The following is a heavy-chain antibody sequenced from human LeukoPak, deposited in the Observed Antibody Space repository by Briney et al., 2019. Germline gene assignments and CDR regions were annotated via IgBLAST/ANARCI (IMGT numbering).Heavy chain of an antibody. Sequence: SQTLSLTCTVSGGSISSGSYYWSWIRQPAGTGLEWIGRIYTSGSTNYNPSLKSRVTISVDTSKNQFSLKLSSVTAADTAVYYCARVVGATFYYYYYYMDVWGKGTTVTVSS. D-gene: IGHD1-26*01. J-gene: IGHJ6*03. CDR1: GGSISSGSYY. V-gene: IGHV4-61*02. CDR2: IYTSGST. CDR3: ARVVGATFYYYYYYMDV.